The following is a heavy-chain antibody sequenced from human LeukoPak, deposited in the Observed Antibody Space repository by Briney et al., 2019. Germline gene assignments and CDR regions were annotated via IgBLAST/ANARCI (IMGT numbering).Heavy chain of an antibody. CDR2: SYYSGST. J-gene: IGHJ4*02. Sequence: SETLSLTCTVSGGSISNYYWSWIRQPPGKGLEWIGYSYYSGSTNYNPSLKSRVTISVDTSKNQFSLKLSSVTAADTAVYYCARGDYYDSSGYSFFGCWGQGTLVTVSS. CDR1: GGSISNYY. D-gene: IGHD3-22*01. CDR3: ARGDYYDSSGYSFFGC. V-gene: IGHV4-59*01.